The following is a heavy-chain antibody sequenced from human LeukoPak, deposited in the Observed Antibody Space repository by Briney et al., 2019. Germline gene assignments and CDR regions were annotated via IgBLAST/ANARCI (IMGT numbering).Heavy chain of an antibody. V-gene: IGHV4-34*01. CDR3: ASQYSYGPNWFDP. Sequence: SETLSLTCAVYGGSFSGYYWSWIRQPPGKGLEWIGEINHSGSTNYNPSLKSRVTISVDTSKNQFSLKLSSVTAADTAVYYCASQYSYGPNWFDPWGQGTLVTVSS. J-gene: IGHJ5*02. CDR2: INHSGST. CDR1: GGSFSGYY. D-gene: IGHD5-18*01.